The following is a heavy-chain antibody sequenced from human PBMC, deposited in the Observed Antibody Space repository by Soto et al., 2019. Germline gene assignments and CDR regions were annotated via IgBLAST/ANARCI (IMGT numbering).Heavy chain of an antibody. Sequence: QVQLQQWGAGLLKPSETLSLTCAVYGGSFSGYYWTWIRQSPEKGLEWIGEVNHSGTTYYNPSLKTRVTISVHTPKNQFSLKMSSVTAADTAVYYCARDVESGSSQYYYYFYGMDVWGQGTTVTVSS. D-gene: IGHD1-26*01. CDR3: ARDVESGSSQYYYYFYGMDV. V-gene: IGHV4-34*01. CDR1: GGSFSGYY. J-gene: IGHJ6*02. CDR2: VNHSGTT.